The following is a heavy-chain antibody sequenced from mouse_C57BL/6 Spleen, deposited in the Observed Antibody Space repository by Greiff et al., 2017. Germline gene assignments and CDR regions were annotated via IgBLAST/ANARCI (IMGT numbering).Heavy chain of an antibody. CDR1: GFTFSNYW. D-gene: IGHD1-1*01. J-gene: IGHJ2*01. Sequence: EVQGVESGGGLVQPGGSMKLSCVASGFTFSNYWMNWVRQSPEKGLEWVAQIRLKSDNYATHYAESVKGRFTISRDDSKSSVYLQMNNLRAEDTGIYYCTDTPYYYGSSYGYWGQGTTLTVSS. CDR3: TDTPYYYGSSYGY. V-gene: IGHV6-3*01. CDR2: IRLKSDNYAT.